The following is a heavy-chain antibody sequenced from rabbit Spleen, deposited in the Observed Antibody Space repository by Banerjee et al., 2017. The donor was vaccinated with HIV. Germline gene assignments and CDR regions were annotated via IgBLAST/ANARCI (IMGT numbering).Heavy chain of an antibody. CDR2: IDSGSRDFT. D-gene: IGHD8-1*01. V-gene: IGHV1S40*01. CDR1: GFSLSNNYV. J-gene: IGHJ6*01. CDR3: ARDTGSSFSSYGMDL. Sequence: QSLQESGGGLVQPGGSLALTCKASGFSLSNNYVMCWVRQAPGKGLEWIACIDSGSRDFTYYASWAKGRFTISKTSSTTVTLQMTSLTAADTATYFCARDTGSSFSSYGMDLWGPGTLVT.